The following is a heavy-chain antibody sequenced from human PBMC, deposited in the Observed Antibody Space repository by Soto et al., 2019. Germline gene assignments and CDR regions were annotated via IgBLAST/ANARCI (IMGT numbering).Heavy chain of an antibody. CDR3: ARDFLYYDFWSGYYPANYGMDV. V-gene: IGHV3-30-3*01. Sequence: VGSLRLSCAASGFTFSSYAMHWVRQAPGKGLEWVAVISYDGSNKYYADSVKGRFTISRGNSKNTLYLQMNSLRAEDTAVYYCARDFLYYDFWSGYYPANYGMDVWGQGTTVTVSS. CDR2: ISYDGSNK. J-gene: IGHJ6*02. CDR1: GFTFSSYA. D-gene: IGHD3-3*01.